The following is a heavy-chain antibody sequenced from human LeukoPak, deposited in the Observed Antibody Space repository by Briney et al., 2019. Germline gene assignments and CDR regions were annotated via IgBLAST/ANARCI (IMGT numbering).Heavy chain of an antibody. CDR1: GFTFSSHS. V-gene: IGHV3-21*01. D-gene: IGHD2-2*01. Sequence: PGRSLRLSCAASGFTFSSHSMNWVSQAPGKGLEWVSSISSSSTYIYYADSVKGRFTISRDNAKHSLYLQLNSQRAQDTAVYYCARDPLPVENDAFDIWGQGTMVTVSS. CDR2: ISSSSTYI. CDR3: ARDPLPVENDAFDI. J-gene: IGHJ3*02.